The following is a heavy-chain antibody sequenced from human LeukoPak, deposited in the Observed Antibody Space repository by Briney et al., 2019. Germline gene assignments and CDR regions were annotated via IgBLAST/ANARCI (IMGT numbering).Heavy chain of an antibody. CDR2: ISYEGTHK. V-gene: IGHV3-30*03. Sequence: GGSLRLSCAASGFSFSDYGLHWVRQAPGKGLEWVALISYEGTHKNFADSVKGRFTISRDNSKFTMYLEMNSLRAEDTAVYFCARDKDGWGIHDFWGLGTLVSVSS. CDR3: ARDKDGWGIHDF. D-gene: IGHD3-16*01. CDR1: GFSFSDYG. J-gene: IGHJ4*02.